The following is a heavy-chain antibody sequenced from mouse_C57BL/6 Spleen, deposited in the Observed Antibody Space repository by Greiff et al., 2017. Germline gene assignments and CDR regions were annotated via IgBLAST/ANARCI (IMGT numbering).Heavy chain of an antibody. CDR3: ARQGAYYGRRAY. CDR2: IYPSDSET. Sequence: VQLQQPGAELVRPGSSVKLSCKASGYTFTSYWMDWVKQRPGQGLEWIGNIYPSDSETHYNQKFKDKATLTVDKSSSTAYMQLSSLTSEDSAVYYCARQGAYYGRRAYWGQGTLVTVS. V-gene: IGHV1-61*01. CDR1: GYTFTSYW. J-gene: IGHJ3*01. D-gene: IGHD1-1*02.